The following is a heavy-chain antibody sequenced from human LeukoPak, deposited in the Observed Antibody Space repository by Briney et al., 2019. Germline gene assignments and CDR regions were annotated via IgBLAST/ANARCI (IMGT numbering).Heavy chain of an antibody. CDR3: ARVFGITIPYYYYMDV. CDR2: MNPNSGNT. CDR1: GYTFTSYD. J-gene: IGHJ6*03. V-gene: IGHV1-8*03. D-gene: IGHD3-3*01. Sequence: GASVKVSCKSSGYTFTSYDINWARQATGQGREWMGWMNPNSGNTGYAQKFQGRVTITRNNSISTAYMELSSLRSDDTAVYYCARVFGITIPYYYYMDVWGKGTTVTVSS.